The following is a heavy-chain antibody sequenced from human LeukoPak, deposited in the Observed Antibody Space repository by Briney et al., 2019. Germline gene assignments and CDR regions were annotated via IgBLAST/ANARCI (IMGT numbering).Heavy chain of an antibody. CDR3: ARALRWDGFDI. CDR2: IKSDGSST. J-gene: IGHJ3*02. Sequence: GGSLRLSCAGSGFTFSSYWMHWVGQAPGKGLVWVSRIKSDGSSTSYADSVKGRFTISRDNAKNTLYLQMNSLRAEDTAVYYCARALRWDGFDIWGQGTMVTVSS. D-gene: IGHD4-23*01. CDR1: GFTFSSYW. V-gene: IGHV3-74*01.